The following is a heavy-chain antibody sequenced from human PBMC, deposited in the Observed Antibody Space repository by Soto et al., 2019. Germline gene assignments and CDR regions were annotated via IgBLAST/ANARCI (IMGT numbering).Heavy chain of an antibody. Sequence: GESLKISCKGSGYSFTSYWIGWVRQMPGKGLEWMGIIYPGDSDTRYSPSFQGQVTISADKSISTAYLQWSSLKASDTAMYYCARQGLRYFDWSRPAGMDVWGQGXTVTVSS. D-gene: IGHD3-9*01. CDR1: GYSFTSYW. CDR2: IYPGDSDT. V-gene: IGHV5-51*01. CDR3: ARQGLRYFDWSRPAGMDV. J-gene: IGHJ6*02.